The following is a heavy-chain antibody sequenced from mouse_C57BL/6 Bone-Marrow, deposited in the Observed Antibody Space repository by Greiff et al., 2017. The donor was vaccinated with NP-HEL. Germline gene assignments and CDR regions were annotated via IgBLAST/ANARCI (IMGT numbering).Heavy chain of an antibody. CDR3: TNEVITTVYYFDY. CDR1: GYTFTSYW. V-gene: IGHV1-5*01. CDR2: IYPGNSDT. Sequence: VQLQQSGTVLARPGASVKMSCKTSGYTFTSYWMHWVKQRPGQGLEWIGAIYPGNSDTSYNQKFKGKAKLTAVTSASTAYMELSSLTTEDSAVYYSTNEVITTVYYFDYWGQGTTLTVSS. D-gene: IGHD1-2*01. J-gene: IGHJ2*01.